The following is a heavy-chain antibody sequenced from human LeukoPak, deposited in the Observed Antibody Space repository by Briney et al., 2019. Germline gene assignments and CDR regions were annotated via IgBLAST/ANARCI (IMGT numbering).Heavy chain of an antibody. V-gene: IGHV4-38-2*01. CDR2: IYHSGRT. J-gene: IGHJ4*02. CDR1: GCSISSGYY. CDR3: ARRQVGATTGIDY. D-gene: IGHD1-26*01. Sequence: PSETLSPTCAVSGCSISSGYYWGWIRQPPGKGLEWIGSIYHSGRTYYNPSLKSRVTISVDTSKNQFSLKLSSVTAAETAVYYCARRQVGATTGIDYWGQGTLVTVSS.